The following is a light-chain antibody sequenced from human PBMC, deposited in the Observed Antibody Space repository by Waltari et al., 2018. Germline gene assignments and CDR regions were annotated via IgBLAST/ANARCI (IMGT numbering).Light chain of an antibody. J-gene: IGLJ3*02. V-gene: IGLV1-44*01. CDR1: SSNIGGNT. Sequence: QSVLTQPPSASGTPGQRVTISCSGSSSNIGGNTVNWYQQLPGTAPKRLIYSNNRRPSGVPDRFSGSKSGTSASLAISGLQSEDEADYYCAAWDDSLNGWVFGGGTKLTVL. CDR2: SNN. CDR3: AAWDDSLNGWV.